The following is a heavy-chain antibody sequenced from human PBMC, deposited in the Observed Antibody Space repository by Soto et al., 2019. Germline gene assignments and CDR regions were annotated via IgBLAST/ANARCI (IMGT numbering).Heavy chain of an antibody. V-gene: IGHV5-51*01. J-gene: IGHJ5*02. CDR2: IFPSDSDT. CDR1: GYKFTSSW. D-gene: IGHD3-22*01. Sequence: PGESLKISCRTSGYKFTSSWIAWVRQKPGKGLEWMGIIFPSDSDTRYSPSFQGQVTISADRSTSTVFLQWASLKASDTAVYFCARKDKSGYFNWFDPWGRGSLV. CDR3: ARKDKSGYFNWFDP.